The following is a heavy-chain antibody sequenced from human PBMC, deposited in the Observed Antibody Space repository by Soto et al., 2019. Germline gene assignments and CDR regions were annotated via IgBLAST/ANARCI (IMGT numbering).Heavy chain of an antibody. J-gene: IGHJ3*02. D-gene: IGHD2-15*01. V-gene: IGHV3-23*01. CDR2: ISGSGGST. CDR3: ARSVLPEDAFDI. Sequence: GGSLRLSCAASAFTFSNYDMNWVRQAPGKGLEWVSVISGSGGSTHYADSVKGRFTISRDNAKNTLYLQMNSLRAEDTAVYYCARSVLPEDAFDIWGQGKMVTFS. CDR1: AFTFSNYD.